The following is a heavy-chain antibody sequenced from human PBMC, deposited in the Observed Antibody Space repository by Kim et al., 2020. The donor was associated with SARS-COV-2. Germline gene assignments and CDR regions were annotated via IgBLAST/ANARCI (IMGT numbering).Heavy chain of an antibody. J-gene: IGHJ6*02. CDR2: IYYSGST. CDR3: ARAYSSSWYSSYYYYGMDV. Sequence: SETLSLTCTVSGGSISSYYWSWIRQPPGKGLEWIGYIYYSGSTNYNPSLKSRVTISVDTSKNQFSLKLSSVTAADTAVYYCARAYSSSWYSSYYYYGMDVWGQGTTVTVSS. V-gene: IGHV4-59*13. CDR1: GGSISSYY. D-gene: IGHD6-13*01.